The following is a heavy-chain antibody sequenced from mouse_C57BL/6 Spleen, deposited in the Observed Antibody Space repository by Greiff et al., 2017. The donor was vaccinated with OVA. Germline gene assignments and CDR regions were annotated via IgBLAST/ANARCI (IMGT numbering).Heavy chain of an antibody. CDR1: GFSLTSYA. CDR2: IWTGGGT. Sequence: QVQLQQSGPGLVAPSQSLSITCTVSGFSLTSYAISWVRQPPGKGLEWLGVIWTGGGTNYNSALKSRLSISKDNSKSQVFLKMNSLQTDDTARYYCARNSLYSPYWYFDVWGTGTTVTVSS. D-gene: IGHD2-12*01. V-gene: IGHV2-9-1*01. CDR3: ARNSLYSPYWYFDV. J-gene: IGHJ1*03.